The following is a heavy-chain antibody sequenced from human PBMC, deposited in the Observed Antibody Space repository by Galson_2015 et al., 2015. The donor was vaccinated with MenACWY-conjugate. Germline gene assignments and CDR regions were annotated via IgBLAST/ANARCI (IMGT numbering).Heavy chain of an antibody. CDR1: GFTFSSYG. D-gene: IGHD6-19*01. CDR2: IRYDGSNK. Sequence: SLRLSCAASGFTFSSYGMHWVRQAPGKGLEWVAFIRYDGSNKYYADSVKGRFTISRDNSKNTLYLQMNSLRAEDTAVYYCANASSGWYDLSYYFDYWGQGTLVTVSS. V-gene: IGHV3-30*02. CDR3: ANASSGWYDLSYYFDY. J-gene: IGHJ4*02.